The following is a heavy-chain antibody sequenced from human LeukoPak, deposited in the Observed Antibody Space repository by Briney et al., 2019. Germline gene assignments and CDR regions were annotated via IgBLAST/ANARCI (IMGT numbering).Heavy chain of an antibody. D-gene: IGHD5-18*01. CDR2: IYHSGST. CDR1: GGSISSGGYS. Sequence: PSQTLSLTCAVSGGSISSGGYSWRWIRQPPGKGLEWIGYIYHSGSTYYNPSLKSRVTISVDRSKNQFSLKLSSVTAADTAVYYCARGGGYSYGYANWFDPWGQGTLVTVSS. V-gene: IGHV4-30-2*01. CDR3: ARGGGYSYGYANWFDP. J-gene: IGHJ5*02.